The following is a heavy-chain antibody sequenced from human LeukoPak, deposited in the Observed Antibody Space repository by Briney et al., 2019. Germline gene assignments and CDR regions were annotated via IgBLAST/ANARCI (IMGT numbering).Heavy chain of an antibody. CDR1: GDSISSSSHY. V-gene: IGHV4-39*02. Sequence: PSETLSLTCTVSGDSISSSSHYWGWIRQPPGKGLEWIGSVYYSGSTYYNPSLKSRVTISVDTSKSHFSLKLSSVTAADTAVYYCARGTTPYYYYYGMDVWGQGTTVTVSS. J-gene: IGHJ6*02. CDR2: VYYSGST. D-gene: IGHD4-11*01. CDR3: ARGTTPYYYYYGMDV.